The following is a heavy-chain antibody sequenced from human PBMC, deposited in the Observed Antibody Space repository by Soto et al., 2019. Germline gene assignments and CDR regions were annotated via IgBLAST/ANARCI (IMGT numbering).Heavy chain of an antibody. Sequence: QVQLVQSGAEVKRPGSSVKDSCKASGDTFNFYSINWVRQAPGLGLEWMGRVNPIVSMSNYAQKFQGSHTMTADKSTSKAYMELSSLRYEATAIYYCATSYGSGYRGLDYWGQAAQVTLS. CDR1: GDTFNFYS. V-gene: IGHV1-69*02. J-gene: IGHJ4*02. D-gene: IGHD3-10*01. CDR2: VNPIVSMS. CDR3: ATSYGSGYRGLDY.